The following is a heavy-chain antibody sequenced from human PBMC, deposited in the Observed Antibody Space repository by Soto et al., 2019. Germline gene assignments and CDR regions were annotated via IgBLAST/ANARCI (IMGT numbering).Heavy chain of an antibody. CDR2: INPNSGGT. D-gene: IGHD6-19*01. CDR1: GYTFTGYY. V-gene: IGHV1-2*04. CDR3: ARGPGYSSGWYYFDY. Sequence: ASVKVSCKASGYTFTGYYMHWVRQAPGQGLEWMGWINPNSGGTNYAQKFQGWVTMTRDTSISTAYMELSRLRSDDTAVYYCARGPGYSSGWYYFDYWGQGTLVTVSS. J-gene: IGHJ4*02.